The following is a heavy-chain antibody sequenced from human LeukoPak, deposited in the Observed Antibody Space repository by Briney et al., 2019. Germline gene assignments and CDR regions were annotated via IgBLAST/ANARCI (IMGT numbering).Heavy chain of an antibody. J-gene: IGHJ4*02. CDR3: AKDPYGGKNGFDY. CDR1: GFTFSSYG. CDR2: IWYDGSNK. Sequence: PGGSLRLSCAASGFTFSSYGMHWVRQAPGKGLEWVAVIWYDGSNKYYADSVKGRFTISRDNSKNTLYLQMNSLRAEDTAVYYCAKDPYGGKNGFDYWGQGTLVTASS. V-gene: IGHV3-33*06. D-gene: IGHD4-23*01.